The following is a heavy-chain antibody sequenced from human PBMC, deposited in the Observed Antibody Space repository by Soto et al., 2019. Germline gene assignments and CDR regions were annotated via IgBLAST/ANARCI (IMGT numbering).Heavy chain of an antibody. CDR2: IYYSGST. CDR3: ARQNVVVAATRPYNWFDP. D-gene: IGHD2-15*01. J-gene: IGHJ5*02. CDR1: GGSISSYY. Sequence: PSETLSLTCTVSGGSISSYYWSWIRQPPGKGLEWIGYIYYSGSTNYNPSLKSRVTISVDTSKNQFSLKLSSVTAADTAVYYCARQNVVVAATRPYNWFDPWGQGTLVTVSS. V-gene: IGHV4-59*08.